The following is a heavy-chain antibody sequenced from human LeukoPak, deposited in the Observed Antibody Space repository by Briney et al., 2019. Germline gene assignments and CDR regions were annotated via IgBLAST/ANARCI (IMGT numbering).Heavy chain of an antibody. CDR3: ARDSKSVPSSTSCSFFDY. J-gene: IGHJ4*02. D-gene: IGHD2-2*01. CDR2: ISSSGSRI. Sequence: PGGSLRLSCVVSGFTFKSYEISWVRQAPGKGLEWVSYISSSGSRIYYADSVKGRLTISRDNARNSLYLQMNSLRAEDTAVYYCARDSKSVPSSTSCSFFDYCGQGTLVTVSS. V-gene: IGHV3-48*03. CDR1: GFTFKSYE.